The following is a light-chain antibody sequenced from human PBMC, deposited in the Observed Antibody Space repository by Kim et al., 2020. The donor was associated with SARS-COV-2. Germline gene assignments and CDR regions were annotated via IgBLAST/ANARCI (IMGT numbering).Light chain of an antibody. J-gene: IGKJ2*01. Sequence: SASVGDRVTINCQASQDISNYLNWYQQNPGKAPELLIYDASNLETGVPSRFSGSGSGTDFTFTITSLQPEDIATYYCQQFDDLPYTFGQGTKLEI. CDR1: QDISNY. CDR2: DAS. V-gene: IGKV1-33*01. CDR3: QQFDDLPYT.